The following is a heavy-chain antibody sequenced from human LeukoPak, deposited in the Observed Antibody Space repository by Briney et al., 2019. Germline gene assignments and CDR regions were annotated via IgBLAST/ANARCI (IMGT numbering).Heavy chain of an antibody. CDR1: GFTFSSYG. Sequence: PGRSLRLSCAASGFTFSSYGMHWVRQAPGKGLEWVAIIWYDGSNEYYADSVKGRLTISRDNSKNTLYLQMNSLRAEDTAVYYCAKGRGDIVGTIDQWGQGTLVTVSS. V-gene: IGHV3-33*06. CDR2: IWYDGSNE. J-gene: IGHJ4*02. D-gene: IGHD5-12*01. CDR3: AKGRGDIVGTIDQ.